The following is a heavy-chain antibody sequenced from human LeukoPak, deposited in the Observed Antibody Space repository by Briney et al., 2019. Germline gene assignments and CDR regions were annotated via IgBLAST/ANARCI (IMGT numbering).Heavy chain of an antibody. V-gene: IGHV1-8*01. D-gene: IGHD3-3*01. CDR3: ARGHGVRFLGWPRGYYYGMDV. J-gene: IGHJ6*02. CDR1: GYTFTSYD. Sequence: GASVKVSCKASGYTFTSYDINWVRQAPGQGLEWMGWMNPNSGNTGYAQKFQGRVTMTRNTSISTAYMELSSPRSEDTAVYYCARGHGVRFLGWPRGYYYGMDVWGQGATVTVSS. CDR2: MNPNSGNT.